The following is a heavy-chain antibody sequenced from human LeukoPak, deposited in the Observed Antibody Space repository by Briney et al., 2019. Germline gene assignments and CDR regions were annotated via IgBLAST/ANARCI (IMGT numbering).Heavy chain of an antibody. J-gene: IGHJ4*02. CDR3: AKGLGIAARPVI. CDR2: IRYDGSNK. D-gene: IGHD6-6*01. Sequence: GGSLRLSCAASGFTFSSYAMHWVRQAPGKGLEWVAFIRYDGSNKYYADSVKGRFTISRDNSKNTLYLQMNSLRAEDTAVYYCAKGLGIAARPVIWGQGTLVTVSS. CDR1: GFTFSSYA. V-gene: IGHV3-30*02.